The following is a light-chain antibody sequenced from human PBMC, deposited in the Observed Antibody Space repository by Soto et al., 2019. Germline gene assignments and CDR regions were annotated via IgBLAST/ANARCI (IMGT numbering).Light chain of an antibody. V-gene: IGKV3-20*01. Sequence: EIVLTQSPGTVSLSPGERAALSCRASQSVHRNYLAWYQQRPGQAPRLLIYDASSRAAGIPDRFSGSGSGTDFTLTISRLQPEDFAVYYCQQYGTSPWTFGQGTKVEIK. J-gene: IGKJ1*01. CDR1: QSVHRNY. CDR2: DAS. CDR3: QQYGTSPWT.